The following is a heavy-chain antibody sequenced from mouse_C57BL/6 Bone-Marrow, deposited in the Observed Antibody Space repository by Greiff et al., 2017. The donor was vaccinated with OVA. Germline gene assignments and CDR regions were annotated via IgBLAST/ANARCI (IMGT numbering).Heavy chain of an antibody. CDR1: GFTFSDYY. Sequence: DVMLVESEGGLVQPGSSMKLSRTASGFTFSDYYMAWVRQVPEKGLEWVANINYDGSSTYYLDSLKSRFIISRDNAKNILYLQMSSLKSEDTATYYCARDSSGPFAYWGQGTLVTVSA. CDR3: ARDSSGPFAY. J-gene: IGHJ3*01. V-gene: IGHV5-16*01. CDR2: INYDGSST. D-gene: IGHD3-2*02.